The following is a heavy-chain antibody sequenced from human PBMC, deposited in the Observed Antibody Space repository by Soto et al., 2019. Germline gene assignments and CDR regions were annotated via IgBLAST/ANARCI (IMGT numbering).Heavy chain of an antibody. CDR1: GFTFSSYA. CDR2: ISGSGGST. D-gene: IGHD2-2*02. J-gene: IGHJ3*02. Sequence: EVQLLESGGGFVQPGGSLRLSCAASGFTFSSYAMSWVRQAPGKGLEWVSAISGSGGSTYYADSVKGRFTISRDNSKNTLYLQMNSLRAEDTAVYYCAKGACSSTSCYIAFDIWGQGTMVTVSS. V-gene: IGHV3-23*01. CDR3: AKGACSSTSCYIAFDI.